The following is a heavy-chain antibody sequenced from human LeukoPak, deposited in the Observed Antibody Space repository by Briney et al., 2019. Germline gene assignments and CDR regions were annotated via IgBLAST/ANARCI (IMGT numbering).Heavy chain of an antibody. Sequence: SATLSLTCAVYGGSFSGYYWSWIRQPPGKGLEWIGEIIHSGSTNYNPSLKSRVTISVDTSKNQFSLKLSSVTAADTAVYYCARGSRLTMVRGVIIRATTHYYYMDVWGKGATVTVSS. V-gene: IGHV4-34*01. CDR2: IIHSGST. J-gene: IGHJ6*03. CDR3: ARGSRLTMVRGVIIRATTHYYYMDV. D-gene: IGHD3-10*01. CDR1: GGSFSGYY.